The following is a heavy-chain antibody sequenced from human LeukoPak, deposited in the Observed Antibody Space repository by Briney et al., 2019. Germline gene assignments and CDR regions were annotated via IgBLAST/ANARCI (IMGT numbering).Heavy chain of an antibody. V-gene: IGHV5-51*01. J-gene: IGHJ6*02. Sequence: RTGESLKISCKGSEYSFTNYWIAWVRQMPGKGLEWMGIIYPGDSDTRYSPSFQGQVTISADKSISTAYLQWSSLKASDTAMYYCARLRDGNYYYGMDVWGQGTTVTVSS. CDR3: ARLRDGNYYYGMDV. CDR2: IYPGDSDT. CDR1: EYSFTNYW. D-gene: IGHD5-24*01.